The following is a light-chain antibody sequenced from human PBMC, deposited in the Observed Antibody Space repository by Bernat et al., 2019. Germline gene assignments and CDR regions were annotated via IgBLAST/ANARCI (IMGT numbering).Light chain of an antibody. CDR1: SSDVGNYNY. J-gene: IGLJ2*01. CDR2: EVS. CDR3: SSYAGSNNVV. Sequence: QSALTQPPSASGSPGQSVTISCTGTSSDVGNYNYVSWYQQHPGKAPKLLIFEVSERPSGVPDRFSGSKSGNKASLTVSGLQAEDEADYYCSSYAGSNNVVFGGGTKLTVL. V-gene: IGLV2-8*01.